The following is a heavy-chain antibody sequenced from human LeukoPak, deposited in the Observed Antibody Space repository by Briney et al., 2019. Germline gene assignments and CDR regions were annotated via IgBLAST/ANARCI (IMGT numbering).Heavy chain of an antibody. CDR1: GFTFSGSA. Sequence: PGGSLRLSCAASGFTFSGSAMHWVRQASGKGLEWVGRIRSKANSYATAYAASVKGRFTISRDDSKNTAYLQMNSLRAEDAAIYYCARVLYYYASVSYNYYMDVWGKGTTVTISS. V-gene: IGHV3-73*01. D-gene: IGHD3-10*01. J-gene: IGHJ6*03. CDR3: ARVLYYYASVSYNYYMDV. CDR2: IRSKANSYAT.